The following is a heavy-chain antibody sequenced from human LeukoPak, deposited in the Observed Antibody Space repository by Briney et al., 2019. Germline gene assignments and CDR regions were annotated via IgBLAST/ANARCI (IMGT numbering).Heavy chain of an antibody. J-gene: IGHJ4*02. CDR3: ARVDDFWSGYYTF. D-gene: IGHD3-3*01. Sequence: PSETLSLTCTVSGGSISSYYWSWIRQPPGKGLEWIGYTYYSGSTNYNPSLKSRVTISVDTSKNQFSLKLSSVTAADTAVYYCARVDDFWSGYYTFWGQGTLVTVSS. CDR2: TYYSGST. V-gene: IGHV4-59*01. CDR1: GGSISSYY.